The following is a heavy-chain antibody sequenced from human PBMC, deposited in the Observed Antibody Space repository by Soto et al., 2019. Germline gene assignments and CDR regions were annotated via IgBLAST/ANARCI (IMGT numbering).Heavy chain of an antibody. D-gene: IGHD5-12*01. CDR2: IYPGDSDA. J-gene: IGHJ4*02. CDR3: ARENGGYDWRF. V-gene: IGHV5-51*01. Sequence: PGESLKISCKGSGYSFTSYWIGWVRQVPGKGLEWMGIIYPGDSDARYSPSFKGQVITSVDKSISTAYLQWSSLKASDTAMYYCARENGGYDWRFWGQGTLVTVSS. CDR1: GYSFTSYW.